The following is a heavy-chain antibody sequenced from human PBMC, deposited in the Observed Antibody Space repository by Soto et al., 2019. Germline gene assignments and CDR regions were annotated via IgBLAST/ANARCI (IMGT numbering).Heavy chain of an antibody. CDR1: GFTFDDYA. J-gene: IGHJ1*01. V-gene: IGHV3-9*01. CDR2: ISWNSGSI. CDR3: AKDIGGSQEYFLH. Sequence: EVQLVESGGGLVQPGRSLRLSCAASGFTFDDYAMHWVRQAPGKGLEWVSGISWNSGSIGYADSVKGRFTISRDNAKNSLYLQMNSLRAEDTALYYCAKDIGGSQEYFLHWGQGTLVTVSS. D-gene: IGHD2-15*01.